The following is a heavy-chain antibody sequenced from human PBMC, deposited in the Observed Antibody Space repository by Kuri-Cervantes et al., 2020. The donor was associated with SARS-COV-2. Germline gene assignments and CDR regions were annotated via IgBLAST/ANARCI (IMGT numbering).Heavy chain of an antibody. D-gene: IGHD2-2*01. Sequence: ASVKVSCKASGYTFTGYYMHWVRQAPGQGLEWMGWINPNSGGTNYAQKFQGRVTMTRDTSISTACMELSRLRSDDTAVYYCARDIVVVPAASSDYWGQGTLVTVSS. J-gene: IGHJ4*02. CDR1: GYTFTGYY. V-gene: IGHV1-2*02. CDR2: INPNSGGT. CDR3: ARDIVVVPAASSDY.